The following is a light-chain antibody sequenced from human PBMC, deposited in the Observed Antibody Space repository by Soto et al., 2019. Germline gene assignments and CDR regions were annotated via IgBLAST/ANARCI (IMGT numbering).Light chain of an antibody. CDR2: DAS. Sequence: DIQMTQSPSSLSASVGDRVTITCQASQDITNYLNWYQQKPGKAPKLLIYDASNLETGVPSRFSGSGSGTDFTFTISSLQPEDTATYYCQQYDNFPFTFGSGTKVDIK. V-gene: IGKV1-33*01. CDR1: QDITNY. J-gene: IGKJ3*01. CDR3: QQYDNFPFT.